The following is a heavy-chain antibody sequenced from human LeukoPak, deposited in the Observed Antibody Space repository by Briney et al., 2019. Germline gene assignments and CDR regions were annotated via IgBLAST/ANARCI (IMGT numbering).Heavy chain of an antibody. CDR3: ARDHYGAPDV. J-gene: IGHJ4*02. V-gene: IGHV3-74*01. CDR1: GFTFSSYW. Sequence: GGSLRLSCAAAGFTFSSYWMHWVRQAPGKVLVWVSRINSDVSSTSYADSVKGRFTISKYNAKNTLYLQMNSLRAEDTAVYYCARDHYGAPDVGGQGTLVTVSS. CDR2: INSDVSST. D-gene: IGHD4-17*01.